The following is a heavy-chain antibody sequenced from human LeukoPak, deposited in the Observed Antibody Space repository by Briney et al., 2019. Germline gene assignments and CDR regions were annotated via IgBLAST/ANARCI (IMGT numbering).Heavy chain of an antibody. V-gene: IGHV4-39*07. Sequence: PSETLSLTCTVSSGSISTSNYYWGWIRQPPGKGLEWIGSIYYSGSTYYNPSLKSRVTISVDTSKNQFSLNLTSLTAADTAVYYCARAMSIAARLQTIFDYWGQGTLVTVSS. D-gene: IGHD6-6*01. CDR2: IYYSGST. CDR3: ARAMSIAARLQTIFDY. J-gene: IGHJ4*02. CDR1: SGSISTSNYY.